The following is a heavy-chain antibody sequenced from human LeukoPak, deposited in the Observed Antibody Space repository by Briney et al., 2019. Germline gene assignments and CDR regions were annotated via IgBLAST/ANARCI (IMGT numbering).Heavy chain of an antibody. Sequence: GASLRLSCAASGFTFSNYAMSWVRQAPGKGLEWVSAITGGGSGIYYADSMKCRFTISRDNSKNTLYLQINSLRAEDTAVYYCAKWGDYDVLTGYYVSDYWGQGTLVTVSS. V-gene: IGHV3-23*01. J-gene: IGHJ4*02. D-gene: IGHD3-9*01. CDR1: GFTFSNYA. CDR2: ITGGGSGI. CDR3: AKWGDYDVLTGYYVSDY.